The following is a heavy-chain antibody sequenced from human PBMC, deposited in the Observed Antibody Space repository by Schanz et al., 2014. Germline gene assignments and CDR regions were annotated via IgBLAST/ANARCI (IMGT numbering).Heavy chain of an antibody. Sequence: QVQLVQSVAEVKKPGASVKVSCEASGYTFTSYDINWVRQATGQGLEWMGWMNSKTGNTGYAQRFQGRVTMTRNTSITTAYLELSSLRSGDTAVYYCTKGRTFGRWGQGTLVTVSS. CDR2: MNSKTGNT. D-gene: IGHD3-16*01. V-gene: IGHV1-8*01. CDR1: GYTFTSYD. CDR3: TKGRTFGR. J-gene: IGHJ4*02.